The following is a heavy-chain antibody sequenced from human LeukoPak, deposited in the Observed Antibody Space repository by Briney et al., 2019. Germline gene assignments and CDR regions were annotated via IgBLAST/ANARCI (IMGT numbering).Heavy chain of an antibody. J-gene: IGHJ4*02. CDR2: IYTSGST. Sequence: SETLSLTCTVSGGSISSGGYYWSWIRQPAGKGLEWIGRIYTSGSTNYNPSLKSRVTISVDTSKNQFSLKLSSVTAADTAVYYCARQAKYGFWDYWGQGTLVTVSS. CDR3: ARQAKYGFWDY. CDR1: GGSISSGGYY. V-gene: IGHV4-61*02. D-gene: IGHD2-2*03.